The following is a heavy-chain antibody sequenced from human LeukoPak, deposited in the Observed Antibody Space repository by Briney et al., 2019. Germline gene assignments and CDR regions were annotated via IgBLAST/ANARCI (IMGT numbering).Heavy chain of an antibody. Sequence: SVKVSCKASGGTFSSYAISWVRQAPGQGLEWMERIIPIFGIANYAQKFQGRVTFTADKSTSTAYMELSSLRSEDTAVYYCARGNYYDSSGTFDYWGQGTLVTVSS. CDR2: IIPIFGIA. CDR3: ARGNYYDSSGTFDY. D-gene: IGHD3-22*01. V-gene: IGHV1-69*04. J-gene: IGHJ4*02. CDR1: GGTFSSYA.